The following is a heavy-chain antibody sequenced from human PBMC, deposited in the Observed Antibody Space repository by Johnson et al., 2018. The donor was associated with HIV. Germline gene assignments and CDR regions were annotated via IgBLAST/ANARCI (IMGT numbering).Heavy chain of an antibody. V-gene: IGHV3-NL1*01. CDR2: IFSGGST. Sequence: VQVVESGGGVVQPGGSLRLSCAASGFTFSSYGMHWVRQAPGKGLEWVSVIFSGGSTYYAGSVHGRFTISRDNSKNTLYLQMNSLRVEDTAVYYCTSGKSWLAVDAFDIWGQGTMVTVSS. CDR3: TSGKSWLAVDAFDI. D-gene: IGHD6-19*01. CDR1: GFTFSSYG. J-gene: IGHJ3*02.